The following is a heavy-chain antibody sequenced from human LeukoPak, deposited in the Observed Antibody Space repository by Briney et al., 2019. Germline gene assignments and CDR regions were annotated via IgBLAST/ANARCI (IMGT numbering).Heavy chain of an antibody. CDR1: GYTFTYYY. CDR3: ARDTARITIFGVAKYMDV. J-gene: IGHJ6*03. V-gene: IGHV1-2*02. CDR2: INPNSGGT. D-gene: IGHD3-3*01. Sequence: GASVTVSFKSSGYTFTYYYMHWVRQAPGQGLEWMGWINPNSGGTNSAQKFQGRVTMTRDTSISTAYMELSRLRSDDTAVYYCARDTARITIFGVAKYMDVWGKGTTVTVSS.